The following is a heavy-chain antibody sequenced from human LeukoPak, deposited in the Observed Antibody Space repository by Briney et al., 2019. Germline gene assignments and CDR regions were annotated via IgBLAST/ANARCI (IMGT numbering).Heavy chain of an antibody. V-gene: IGHV3-30*18. CDR1: GFTFSSYG. CDR2: ISYDGSNK. D-gene: IGHD5-18*01. CDR3: AKDEKEGYSYGYGSYYYGMDV. J-gene: IGHJ6*04. Sequence: PGRSLRLSCAASGFTFSSYGMHWVSQAPGKGLEWVAVISYDGSNKYYADSVKGRFTISRDNSKNTLYLQINSLRAEDTAVYYCAKDEKEGYSYGYGSYYYGMDVWGKGTTVTVSS.